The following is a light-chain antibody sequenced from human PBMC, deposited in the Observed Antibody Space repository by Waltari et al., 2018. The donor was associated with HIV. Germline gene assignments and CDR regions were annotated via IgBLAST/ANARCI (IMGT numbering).Light chain of an antibody. V-gene: IGLV1-47*01. CDR2: GIG. CDR3: ATWADNLTRVV. Sequence: QAVLTQRPSASGTPGQRLTISCSGSSSNIGINYVYWYHNLPGTAPKLIMYGIGHRPSGVPARFSGSKSGTSASLTICGLRAEDEADYYCATWADNLTRVVFGGGTKLTVL. J-gene: IGLJ3*02. CDR1: SSNIGINY.